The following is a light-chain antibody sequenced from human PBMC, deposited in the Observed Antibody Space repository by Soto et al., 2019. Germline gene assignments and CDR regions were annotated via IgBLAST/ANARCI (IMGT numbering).Light chain of an antibody. CDR1: QSVGSD. CDR2: GAS. J-gene: IGKJ4*01. V-gene: IGKV3-15*01. CDR3: QQYNVWPLT. Sequence: EIVMTHSSATLSVSLGQIATLSFRPSQSVGSDLAWYQQKPGQSPRLLIYGASTRATGIPARFSGSGSGTEFTLTISSLQSEDFAVYYCQQYNVWPLTFGGGTKVDIK.